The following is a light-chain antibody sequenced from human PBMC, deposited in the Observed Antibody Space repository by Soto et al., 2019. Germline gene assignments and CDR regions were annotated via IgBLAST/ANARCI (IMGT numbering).Light chain of an antibody. V-gene: IGKV1-16*01. J-gene: IGKJ5*01. Sequence: DIQMTQSPSSLSASVGDRVTITCRASQTINIYLSWYQQKPGKAPNLLIYRASDFRSGVPSRFSGSGSGTDFTLTISSLQPEDSATYYCQQYNSYPITFGQGTRLEIK. CDR1: QTINIY. CDR2: RAS. CDR3: QQYNSYPIT.